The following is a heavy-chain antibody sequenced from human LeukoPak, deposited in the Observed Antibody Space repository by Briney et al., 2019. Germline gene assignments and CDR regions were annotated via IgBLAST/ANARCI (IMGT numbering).Heavy chain of an antibody. D-gene: IGHD5-12*01. CDR1: GYSFTSYW. CDR3: ARHAFSGYGPYYYYYGMDV. J-gene: IGHJ6*02. Sequence: GSSLKISSKGSGYSFTSYWIGWVRQMPGNRLEWMGIIYPGDSDTRYSPSFQGQVTISADKSISTAYLQWSSLKASDTAMYYCARHAFSGYGPYYYYYGMDVWGQGTTVTVSS. CDR2: IYPGDSDT. V-gene: IGHV5-51*01.